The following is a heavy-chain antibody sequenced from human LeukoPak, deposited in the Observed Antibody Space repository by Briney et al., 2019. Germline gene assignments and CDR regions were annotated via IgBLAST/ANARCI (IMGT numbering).Heavy chain of an antibody. V-gene: IGHV1-69*05. CDR3: ARPAPTVGYAFDI. D-gene: IGHD4-23*01. CDR2: IIPIFGTA. J-gene: IGHJ3*02. CDR1: GGTFSSYA. Sequence: SVKVSCKASGGTFSSYAISWVRQAPGQGLEWMGGIIPIFGTANYAQKFQGRVTITTDESTSTAYMELSSLRSGDTAVYYCARPAPTVGYAFDIWGQGTMVTVSS.